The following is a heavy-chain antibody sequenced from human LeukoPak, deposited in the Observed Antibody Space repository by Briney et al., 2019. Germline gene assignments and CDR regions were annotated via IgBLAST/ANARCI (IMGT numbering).Heavy chain of an antibody. D-gene: IGHD5-18*01. Sequence: GGSLRLSCATSGFPFETSAMSWVRQAPGKGLEWVATIGNTETFYADSVTGRFTISRDNSKNTVNLQMNRLRVEDTAIYYCAKDWIQFNRVFDCFDSWGQGTLVTVSS. CDR3: AKDWIQFNRVFDCFDS. V-gene: IGHV3-23*01. CDR1: GFPFETSA. J-gene: IGHJ4*02. CDR2: IGNTET.